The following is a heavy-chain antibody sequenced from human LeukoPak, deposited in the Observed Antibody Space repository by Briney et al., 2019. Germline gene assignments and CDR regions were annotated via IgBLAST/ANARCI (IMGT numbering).Heavy chain of an antibody. D-gene: IGHD5-18*01. Sequence: GGSLRLSCAASGFTLSSYGMHWVLQAPGKGLEWVAFIRYDGSNKYYADSVKGRFTISRDNSKNTLYLQMNSPRAEDTAVYYCAKDGGYSYGKSLDYWGQGTLVTVSS. CDR3: AKDGGYSYGKSLDY. CDR2: IRYDGSNK. V-gene: IGHV3-30*02. J-gene: IGHJ4*02. CDR1: GFTLSSYG.